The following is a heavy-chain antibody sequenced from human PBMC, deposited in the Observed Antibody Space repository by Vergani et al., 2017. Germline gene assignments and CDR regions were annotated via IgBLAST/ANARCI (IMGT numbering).Heavy chain of an antibody. CDR2: IWYDGSNK. V-gene: IGHV3-33*01. CDR1: GFTFSSYG. D-gene: IGHD3-3*01. CDR3: ARDPTRTIFGVVITYYYYYGMDV. Sequence: QVQLVESGGGVVQPGRSLRLSCAASGFTFSSYGMHWVRQAPGKGLEWVAVIWYDGSNKYYADSVKGRFTISRDNSKKTLYLQMNRLRAEDTAVYYCARDPTRTIFGVVITYYYYYGMDVWGQGTTVTVSS. J-gene: IGHJ6*02.